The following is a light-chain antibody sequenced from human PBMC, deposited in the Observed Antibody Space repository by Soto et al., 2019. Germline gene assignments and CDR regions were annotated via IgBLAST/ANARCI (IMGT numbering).Light chain of an antibody. CDR2: TAS. J-gene: IGKJ3*01. Sequence: DIRMTQSPSSLSVSVGDGVTITCRASETINNYLNWYQQKPGRAPKLLIHTASTLQSGVPSRFSGSGSGTDFTLTISSLQPEDSATYYCQQYNSYSSFGPGTKVDIK. V-gene: IGKV1-39*01. CDR1: ETINNY. CDR3: QQYNSYSS.